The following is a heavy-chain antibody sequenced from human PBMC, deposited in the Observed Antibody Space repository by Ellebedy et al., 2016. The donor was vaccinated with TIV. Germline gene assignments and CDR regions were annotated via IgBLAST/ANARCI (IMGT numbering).Heavy chain of an antibody. Sequence: GGSLRLXXAASGFIFSNYGTHWVRQAPGKGLEWAAVIWYDGSNKYYADSVKGRFTISRDNSKNTLYLEMNSLRAEDTAVYYCVRAPRGQYYFDYWGQGTLVTVSS. V-gene: IGHV3-33*01. J-gene: IGHJ4*02. CDR3: VRAPRGQYYFDY. D-gene: IGHD5-12*01. CDR1: GFIFSNYG. CDR2: IWYDGSNK.